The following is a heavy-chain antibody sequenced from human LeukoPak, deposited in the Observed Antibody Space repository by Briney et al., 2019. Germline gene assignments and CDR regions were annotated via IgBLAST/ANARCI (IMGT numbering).Heavy chain of an antibody. Sequence: GGSLRLSCAASGFTFSRYSMNWVRQAPGKGLEWVSSISSSSSYIYYADSVKGRFTISRDNAKNSLYLQMNSLRAEDTAVYYCARDRSYYCGGDCPYYFDYWGQGTLVTVSS. V-gene: IGHV3-21*01. CDR3: ARDRSYYCGGDCPYYFDY. CDR2: ISSSSSYI. J-gene: IGHJ4*02. D-gene: IGHD2-21*02. CDR1: GFTFSRYS.